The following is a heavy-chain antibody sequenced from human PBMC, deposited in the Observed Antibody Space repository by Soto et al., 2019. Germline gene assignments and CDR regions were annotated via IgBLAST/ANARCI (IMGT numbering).Heavy chain of an antibody. CDR3: AREQRPALTIFGVARATFDY. J-gene: IGHJ4*02. CDR2: ISYDGSNK. D-gene: IGHD3-3*01. Sequence: QVQLVESGGGVVQPGRSLRLSCAASGFTFSSYAMHWVRQAPGKGLEWVAVISYDGSNKYYADSVKGRFTISRDNSKNTLYLQMNSLRAEDTAVYYCAREQRPALTIFGVARATFDYWGQGTLVTVSS. CDR1: GFTFSSYA. V-gene: IGHV3-30-3*01.